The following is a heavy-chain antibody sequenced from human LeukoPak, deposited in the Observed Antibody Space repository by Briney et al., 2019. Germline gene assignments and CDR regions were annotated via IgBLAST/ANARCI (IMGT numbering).Heavy chain of an antibody. Sequence: GESLKISCKGSGDSFTSYWIGWVRQMPGKGLEWMGIIYPADSDTRYSPSFQGQVTISADKSISTAYLQWSSLKASDTAMYYCASQVGATFRYYYYGMDVWGQGTTVTVSS. D-gene: IGHD1-26*01. J-gene: IGHJ6*02. CDR1: GDSFTSYW. V-gene: IGHV5-51*01. CDR2: IYPADSDT. CDR3: ASQVGATFRYYYYGMDV.